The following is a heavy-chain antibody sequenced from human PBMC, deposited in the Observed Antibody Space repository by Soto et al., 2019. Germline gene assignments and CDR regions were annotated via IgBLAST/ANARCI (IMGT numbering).Heavy chain of an antibody. CDR2: INPNSSGT. J-gene: IGHJ3*02. Sequence: ASVKVSCKASGYTFTGYYMHWVRQAPGQGLEWMGWINPNSSGTNYAQKFQGWVSMTRDTSTSTAYMELSRLRSDDTAVYYCASPFFGASAFDMWGHGTMVTVSS. V-gene: IGHV1-2*04. CDR3: ASPFFGASAFDM. D-gene: IGHD3-10*01. CDR1: GYTFTGYY.